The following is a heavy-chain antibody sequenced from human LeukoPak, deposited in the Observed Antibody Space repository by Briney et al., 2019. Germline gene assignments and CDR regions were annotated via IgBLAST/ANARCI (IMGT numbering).Heavy chain of an antibody. V-gene: IGHV4-59*01. J-gene: IGHJ6*03. CDR3: ARVATYYYDSSGSLMDV. CDR1: GGSISSYY. D-gene: IGHD3-22*01. CDR2: IYYSGST. Sequence: SETLSLTCTVSGGSISSYYWTWIRQPPGKGLEWIGYIYYSGSTNYNPSLKSRVTISVDTSKNQFSLKLTSVAAADTAVYYCARVATYYYDSSGSLMDVWGKGTTVTVSS.